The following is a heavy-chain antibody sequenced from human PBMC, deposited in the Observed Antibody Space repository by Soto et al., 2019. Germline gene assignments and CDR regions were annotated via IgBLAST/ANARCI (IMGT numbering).Heavy chain of an antibody. CDR1: GASRIGFD. CDR2: INQSGST. CDR3: ARDPNANAFDI. V-gene: IGHV4-34*01. Sequence: ASETLSLTCAVYGASRIGFDWSWVRQPPGKGLEWIGEINQSGSTNYDPPLKSRVTISMDTSKNQFSLRLRSVTAADTAIYYCARDPNANAFDIWGRGTMVTVSS. J-gene: IGHJ3*02.